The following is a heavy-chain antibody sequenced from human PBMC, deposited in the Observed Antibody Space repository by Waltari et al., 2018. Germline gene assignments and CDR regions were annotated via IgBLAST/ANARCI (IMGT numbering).Heavy chain of an antibody. CDR1: GYTFPGYY. CDR3: ASNVRLVGAICLDY. CDR2: INPNSGGT. V-gene: IGHV1-2*02. Sequence: QVQLVQSGADVQQPGASVKVSCKASGYTFPGYYIAWVRPAPGQGLEWMGWINPNSGGTNYAQKFQGRVTMTRDTSISTAYMELSRLRSDDTAVYYCASNVRLVGAICLDYWGQGTLVTVSS. D-gene: IGHD6-19*01. J-gene: IGHJ4*02.